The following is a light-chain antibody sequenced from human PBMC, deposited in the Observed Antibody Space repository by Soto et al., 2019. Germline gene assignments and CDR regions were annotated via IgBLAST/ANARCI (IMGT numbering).Light chain of an antibody. CDR2: DAS. Sequence: EIVLTQYPATLSLSPGERATLSCRASQSVSSYLAWYQQKPGQAPRLLIYDASNRATGIPARFSGSGSGTDFTLTISSLEPEDFAVYYCQQYNNWLLFTFGPGTKVDIK. CDR1: QSVSSY. V-gene: IGKV3-11*01. J-gene: IGKJ3*01. CDR3: QQYNNWLLFT.